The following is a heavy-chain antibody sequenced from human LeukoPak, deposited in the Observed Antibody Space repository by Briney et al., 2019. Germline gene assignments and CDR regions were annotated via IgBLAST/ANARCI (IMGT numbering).Heavy chain of an antibody. J-gene: IGHJ3*02. D-gene: IGHD3-22*01. CDR2: IYPGDSDT. CDR3: ARPDSSGYYYLGAFDI. Sequence: GESLKISCKGSGYSFSNDWIGWVRQMPGKGLEWMGIIYPGDSDTRYSPSFQGQVTISADKSISTAYLQWSSLKASDTAMYYCARPDSSGYYYLGAFDIWGQGTMVTVSS. CDR1: GYSFSNDW. V-gene: IGHV5-51*01.